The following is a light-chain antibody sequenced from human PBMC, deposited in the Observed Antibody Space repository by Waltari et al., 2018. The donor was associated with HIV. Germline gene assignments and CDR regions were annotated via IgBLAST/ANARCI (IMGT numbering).Light chain of an antibody. CDR2: WAS. J-gene: IGKJ4*01. Sequence: VMTQSPDSLAVSLGERATINCKSSQSVLYNSNNKNYLAWYLQKPGQPPKLLIYWASTRESGVPDRFSGSGSGTDFTLTISSLQAEDVAVYYCQQYYSTPLAFGGGTKVEIK. V-gene: IGKV4-1*01. CDR1: QSVLYNSNNKNY. CDR3: QQYYSTPLA.